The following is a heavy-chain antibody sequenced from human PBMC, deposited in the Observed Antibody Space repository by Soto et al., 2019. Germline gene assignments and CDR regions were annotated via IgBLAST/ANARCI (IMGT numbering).Heavy chain of an antibody. CDR1: GYSFSDYD. CDR2: MNPNSGNT. Sequence: QVQLVQSGAEVKKPGASVKVSCKASGYSFSDYDINWVRQATGQGPEWMGWMNPNSGNTGYAQKFLGSVTRTRNTSIKTAYMELSSLGSEETALYYCARDNRYNWNNEGWFDPWGQGTVVTVSS. V-gene: IGHV1-8*01. CDR3: ARDNRYNWNNEGWFDP. D-gene: IGHD1-20*01. J-gene: IGHJ5*02.